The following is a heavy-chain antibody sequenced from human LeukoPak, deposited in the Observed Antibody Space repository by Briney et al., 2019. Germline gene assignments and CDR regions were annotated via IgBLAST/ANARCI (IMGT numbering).Heavy chain of an antibody. J-gene: IGHJ6*03. CDR3: VVVPAASNYYYYYMDV. D-gene: IGHD2-2*01. CDR1: GYTFTGYY. V-gene: IGHV1-8*03. Sequence: GASVKVSCKASGYTFTGYYMHWVRQAPGQGLEWMGWMNPNSGNTGYAQKFQGRVTITRNTSISTAYMELSSLRSEDTAVYYCVVVPAASNYYYYYMDVWGKGTTVTVSS. CDR2: MNPNSGNT.